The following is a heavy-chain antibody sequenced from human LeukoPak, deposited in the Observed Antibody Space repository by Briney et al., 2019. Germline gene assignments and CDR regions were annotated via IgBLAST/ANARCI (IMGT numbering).Heavy chain of an antibody. J-gene: IGHJ5*02. D-gene: IGHD1-26*01. CDR2: ICYSGST. CDR3: ARVGDNNWFDP. CDR1: GGSISSGDYY. Sequence: SETLSLTCTVSGGSISSGDYYWSWIRQPPGKGLEWIGYICYSGSTYYNPSLKSRVTISVDTSKNQFSLKLSSVTAADTAVYYCARVGDNNWFDPWGQGTLVTVSS. V-gene: IGHV4-30-4*01.